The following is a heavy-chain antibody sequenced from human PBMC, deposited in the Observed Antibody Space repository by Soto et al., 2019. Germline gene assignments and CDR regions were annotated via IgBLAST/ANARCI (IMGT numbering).Heavy chain of an antibody. D-gene: IGHD5-18*01. CDR2: LSGSGGST. V-gene: IGHV3-23*01. Sequence: GESLKISCAASGFTFSSHAMRWVRQAPGKGLEWVSALSGSGGSTYYADSVKGRFTISRDNSKNTMYLQMDSLRAEDTAVYYCAKVQGYSYGSQDYWGQGTLVTVSS. CDR1: GFTFSSHA. CDR3: AKVQGYSYGSQDY. J-gene: IGHJ4*02.